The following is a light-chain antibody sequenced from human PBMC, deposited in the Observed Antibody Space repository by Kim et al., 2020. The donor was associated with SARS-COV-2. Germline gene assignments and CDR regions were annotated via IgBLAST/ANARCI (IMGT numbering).Light chain of an antibody. CDR1: QRVSSNY. V-gene: IGKV3-20*01. Sequence: EVVLTQSPGTLSLSPGERATLSCRASQRVSSNYLAWYQHKPGQAPRLLIYGASSRATGIPDRFSGSGSGTDFTLTISRLEPEDFAVYYCQQYGRSPPMYTFGQGTKLEI. J-gene: IGKJ2*01. CDR3: QQYGRSPPMYT. CDR2: GAS.